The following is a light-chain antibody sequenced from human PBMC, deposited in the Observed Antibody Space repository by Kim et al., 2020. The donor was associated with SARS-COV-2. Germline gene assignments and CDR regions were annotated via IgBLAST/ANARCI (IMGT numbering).Light chain of an antibody. CDR1: TGAVTSGHY. J-gene: IGLJ2*01. Sequence: QAVVTQESSLTVSPGGTVTLTCGSSTGAVTSGHYPYWFQQKPSQAPRTLIFDTSKKHSWTPARFSGSLLGGKAALTLSGAQPEDEADYYCLLYYGGVRVFGGGTQLTVL. CDR3: LLYYGGVRV. V-gene: IGLV7-46*01. CDR2: DTS.